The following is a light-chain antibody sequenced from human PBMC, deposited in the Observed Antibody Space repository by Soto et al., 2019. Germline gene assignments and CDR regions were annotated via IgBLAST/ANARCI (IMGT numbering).Light chain of an antibody. CDR3: QTWGTGTYVV. CDR1: SGHSSYA. J-gene: IGLJ2*01. Sequence: QPVLTQSPSASASLGASVKLTCTQSSGHSSYAIAWHQQQPEKGPRYLMKLNSDGSHSKGDGIPDRFSGSSSGAERYLTISSLQSEDEAEYYCQTWGTGTYVVFGGGTKVTVL. CDR2: LNSDGSH. V-gene: IGLV4-69*01.